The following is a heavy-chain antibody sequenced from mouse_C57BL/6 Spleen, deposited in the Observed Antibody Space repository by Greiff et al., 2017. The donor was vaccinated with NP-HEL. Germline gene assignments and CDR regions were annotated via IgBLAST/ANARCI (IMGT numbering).Heavy chain of an antibody. CDR2: IRSKSSNYAT. CDR3: VGDALYYGSSYEYFDV. J-gene: IGHJ1*03. V-gene: IGHV10-3*01. Sequence: EVMLVESGGGLVQPKGSLKLSCAASGFTFNTYAMHWVRQAPGKGLEWVARIRSKSSNYATYYADSVKDRFTISRDDSQSMLNLQMNNLKTEDTAMYYCVGDALYYGSSYEYFDVWGTGTTVTVSS. CDR1: GFTFNTYA. D-gene: IGHD1-1*01.